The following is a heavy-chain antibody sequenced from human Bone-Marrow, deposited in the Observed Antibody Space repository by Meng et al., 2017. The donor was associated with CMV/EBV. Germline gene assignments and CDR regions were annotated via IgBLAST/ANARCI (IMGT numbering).Heavy chain of an antibody. CDR2: ISSSSSYI. J-gene: IGHJ6*02. V-gene: IGHV3-11*06. CDR1: GFTFSDYY. Sequence: GESLKISCAASGFTFSDYYMSWIRQAPGKGLEWVSSISSSSSYIYYADSVKGRFTISRDNAKNSLYLQMNSLRAEDTAVYYCAREGNVERITIFGVVTYGMDVWGQGTTVTVSS. D-gene: IGHD3-3*01. CDR3: AREGNVERITIFGVVTYGMDV.